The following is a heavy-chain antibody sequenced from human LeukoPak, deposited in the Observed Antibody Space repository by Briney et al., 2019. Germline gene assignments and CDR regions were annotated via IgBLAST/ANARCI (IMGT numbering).Heavy chain of an antibody. J-gene: IGHJ5*02. V-gene: IGHV3-21*01. CDR1: GFTFSSYS. D-gene: IGHD3-10*01. CDR3: ARGVGGSGSYYPFDP. CDR2: ISSSGTYI. Sequence: GGSLRLSCAASGFTFSSYSMNWVRQAPGKGLEWASSISSSGTYIYYADSVKGRFTISRDNTKNSVYLQMNNLRAEDTAVYYCARGVGGSGSYYPFDPWGQGTLVTVSS.